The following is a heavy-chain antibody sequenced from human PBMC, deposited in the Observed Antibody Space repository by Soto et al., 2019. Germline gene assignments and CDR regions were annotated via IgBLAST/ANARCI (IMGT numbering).Heavy chain of an antibody. J-gene: IGHJ5*02. CDR3: ARHSYYSNPLRFDP. D-gene: IGHD4-4*01. CDR1: GGSITGYY. CDR2: IHYSGST. V-gene: IGHV4-59*08. Sequence: QVQLQESGPGLVQPSETLSLTCTVSGGSITGYYWSWSRQPPGTGPEWIGNIHYSGSTNYNPSLKSRVTLSVDTSKNQFSLRLSSVTAAETAVYYCARHSYYSNPLRFDPWGQGTLVTVSS.